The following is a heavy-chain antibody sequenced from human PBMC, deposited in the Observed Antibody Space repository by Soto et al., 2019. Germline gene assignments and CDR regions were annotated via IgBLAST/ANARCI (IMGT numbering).Heavy chain of an antibody. D-gene: IGHD1-26*01. CDR3: AREDGKVGGSSAFDF. CDR1: VFTFSTYT. Sequence: PGGSLRLSGAWSVFTFSTYTLNWVRQAPGHGLEWVASINGRSNYLYYSDSVKGRFTISRDNAKNSLYLQMNRLRAEDTAIYYCAREDGKVGGSSAFDFWGLGSLVTVPQ. V-gene: IGHV3-21*01. J-gene: IGHJ4*02. CDR2: INGRSNYL.